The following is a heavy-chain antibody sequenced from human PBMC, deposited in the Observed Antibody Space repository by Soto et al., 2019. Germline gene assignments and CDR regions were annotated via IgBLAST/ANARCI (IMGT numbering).Heavy chain of an antibody. Sequence: ASVKVSCKATGYTFTNNYIHWVRQAPGQGLEWMAIINPGGSTATYAQKFQGRVTMTRDTSTSTVYMELSSLRFEDTAVYYCARDGGAMVRGVLVALLIDYW. J-gene: IGHJ4*01. V-gene: IGHV1-46*01. D-gene: IGHD3-10*01. CDR3: ARDGGAMVRGVLVALLIDY. CDR2: INPGGSTA. CDR1: GYTFTNNY.